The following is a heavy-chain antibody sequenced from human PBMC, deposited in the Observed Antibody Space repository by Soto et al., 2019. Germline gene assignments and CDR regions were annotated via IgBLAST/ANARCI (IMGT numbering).Heavy chain of an antibody. D-gene: IGHD6-13*01. CDR3: ARAPGGPGIAEY. CDR1: GYTFTSYA. CDR2: INAGNGNT. V-gene: IGHV1-3*05. Sequence: QVQLVQSGAEEKKPGASVKVSCKASGYTFTSYAMHWVRQAPGHRLEWMGWINAGNGNTKYSQKFQGRVTITRDTSASTAYMELSSLRTEDTAVYYCARAPGGPGIAEYWGQGTLVTVSS. J-gene: IGHJ4*02.